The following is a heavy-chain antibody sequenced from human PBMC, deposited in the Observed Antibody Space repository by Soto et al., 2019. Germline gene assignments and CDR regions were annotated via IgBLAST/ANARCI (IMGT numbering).Heavy chain of an antibody. V-gene: IGHV3-30*03. CDR1: GFTFSSYG. CDR3: ATLYCSGGSCYSRRRDYFDY. D-gene: IGHD2-15*01. CDR2: ISYDGSNK. Sequence: AGGSLRLSCAASGFTFSSYGMHWVRQAPGKGLEWVAVISYDGSNKYYADSVKGRFTISRDNSKNTLYLQMNSLRAEDAAVYYCATLYCSGGSCYSRRRDYFDYWGQGTLVTVSS. J-gene: IGHJ4*02.